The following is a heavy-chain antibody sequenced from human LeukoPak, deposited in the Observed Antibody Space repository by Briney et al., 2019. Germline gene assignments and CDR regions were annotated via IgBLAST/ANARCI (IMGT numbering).Heavy chain of an antibody. CDR3: AKAQWELLGAFDY. CDR2: ISGSGGST. CDR1: GFTFSSYA. J-gene: IGHJ4*02. D-gene: IGHD1-26*01. V-gene: IGHV3-23*01. Sequence: AGGSLRLSCAASGFTFSSYAMSWVRQAPGKGLEWVSAISGSGGSTYYADSVKGRFTISRDNSKNTLYLQMNSLGAEDTAVYYCAKAQWELLGAFDYWGQGTLVTASS.